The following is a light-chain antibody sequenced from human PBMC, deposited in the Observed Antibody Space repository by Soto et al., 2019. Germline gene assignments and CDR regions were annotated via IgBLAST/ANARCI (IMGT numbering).Light chain of an antibody. CDR3: QQYNNWPPSIT. CDR1: QSVSSGY. CDR2: GAS. J-gene: IGKJ5*01. Sequence: VLTQSPGTLYLSPGERATLSCRASQSVSSGYLAWYQQRPGQAPRLLIYGASTRATGIPARFSGSGSGTEFTLTISSLQSEDFAVYYCQQYNNWPPSITFGQGTRLEIK. V-gene: IGKV3-15*01.